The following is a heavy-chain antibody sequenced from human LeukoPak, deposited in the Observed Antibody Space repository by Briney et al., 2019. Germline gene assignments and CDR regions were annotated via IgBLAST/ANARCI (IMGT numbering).Heavy chain of an antibody. CDR3: ARGPTVTAAGH. V-gene: IGHV3-23*01. J-gene: IGHJ1*01. CDR1: GFTFSSYA. D-gene: IGHD6-13*01. Sequence: PGGSLRLSCAASGFTFSSYAMSWVRQAPGKGLEWVSIIYSGGSTVYADSVKGRFTLSRDTSRNTLYLQMNNLRAEDTAVYYCARGPTVTAAGHWGQGTLVTVSS. CDR2: IIYSGGST.